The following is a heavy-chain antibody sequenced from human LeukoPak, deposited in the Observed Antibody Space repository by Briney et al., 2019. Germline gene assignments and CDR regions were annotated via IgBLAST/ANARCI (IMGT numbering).Heavy chain of an antibody. CDR2: ISWNSGSI. CDR1: GFTFDDYA. J-gene: IGHJ4*02. Sequence: GGSLRLSCAASGFTFDDYAMHWVRQAPEKGLEWVSGISWNSGSIGYADSVKGRFTISRDNAKNSLYLQMNSLRAEDTALYYCAKDSEIAAAGLNFDYWGQGTLVTVSS. D-gene: IGHD6-13*01. V-gene: IGHV3-9*01. CDR3: AKDSEIAAAGLNFDY.